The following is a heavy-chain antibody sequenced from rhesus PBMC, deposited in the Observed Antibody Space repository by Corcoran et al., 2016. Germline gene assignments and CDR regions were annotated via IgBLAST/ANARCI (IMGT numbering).Heavy chain of an antibody. J-gene: IGHJ4*01. CDR1: GTSLSSPF. V-gene: IGHV4-147*01. CDR2: IYGSSGST. CDR3: ARDEPLVAAPFDY. Sequence: QVQLQESGPGLVKPSETLSLTCAVSGTSLSSPFLSWFRQPRGTGLEWIGRIYGSSGSTSYNPSLTSRVTISTDTSKNQFSLKLSSVTAADTAVYYCARDEPLVAAPFDYWGQGVLVTVSS. D-gene: IGHD4-29*01.